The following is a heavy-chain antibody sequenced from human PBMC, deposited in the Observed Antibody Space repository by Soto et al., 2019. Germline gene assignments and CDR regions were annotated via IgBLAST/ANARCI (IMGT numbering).Heavy chain of an antibody. CDR2: IIPILGIA. J-gene: IGHJ4*02. V-gene: IGHV1-69*02. Sequence: QVQLVQSGAEVKKPGSSVKVSCKASGGTFSSYTISWVRQAPGQGLEWMGRIIPILGIANYAQKFQGRVTITADKSTSTAYMELSSLRSEDTALYYCALAYCGGDCYSELGYWGQGTLVTVSS. CDR3: ALAYCGGDCYSELGY. CDR1: GGTFSSYT. D-gene: IGHD2-21*02.